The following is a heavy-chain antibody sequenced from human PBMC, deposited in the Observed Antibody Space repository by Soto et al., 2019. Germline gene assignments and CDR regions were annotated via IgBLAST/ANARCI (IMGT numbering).Heavy chain of an antibody. D-gene: IGHD5-12*01. CDR1: GFTFSSYA. J-gene: IGHJ3*02. V-gene: IGHV3-30-3*01. CDR3: AREAILVEMATIRQIRAFDI. Sequence: GGSLRLSCAASGFTFSSYAMHWVRQAPGKGLEWVAVISYDGSNKYYADSVKGRFTISRDNSKNTLYLQMNSLRAEDTAVYYCAREAILVEMATIRQIRAFDIWGQGTMVTVSS. CDR2: ISYDGSNK.